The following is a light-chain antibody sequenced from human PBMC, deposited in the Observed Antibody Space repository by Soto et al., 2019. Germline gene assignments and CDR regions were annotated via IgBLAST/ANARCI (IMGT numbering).Light chain of an antibody. CDR1: KLGSKY. J-gene: IGLJ1*01. CDR3: QAWDSTTDYV. Sequence: SYELTQPPSVSVSPGETATITCSGDKLGSKYTCWYQQRPGQSPVMVIFQDSQRPSGIPERFSGSNSGNTATLTIRGTQAMDEADYYCQAWDSTTDYVFGTGTKLTVL. V-gene: IGLV3-1*01. CDR2: QDS.